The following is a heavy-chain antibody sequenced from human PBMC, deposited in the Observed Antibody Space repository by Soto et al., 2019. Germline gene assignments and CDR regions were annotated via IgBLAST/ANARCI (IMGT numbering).Heavy chain of an antibody. D-gene: IGHD2-15*01. CDR2: IYHTGST. CDR1: GGSISSTNW. Sequence: QVQLQQSGPRLARPSGTLSLTCVVSGGSISSTNWWTWVRQTPGKGLEWIGEIYHTGSTKYNPSLKNRVTISLDKSHKQFSVNLKSVTAADTAVYYCAKLPLSIVVVVIPIPSWGQGTLVTVSS. J-gene: IGHJ4*02. CDR3: AKLPLSIVVVVIPIPS. V-gene: IGHV4-4*02.